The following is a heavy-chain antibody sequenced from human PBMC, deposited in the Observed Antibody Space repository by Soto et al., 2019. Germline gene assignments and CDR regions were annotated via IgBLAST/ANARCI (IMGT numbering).Heavy chain of an antibody. J-gene: IGHJ4*02. CDR3: ARSIPGTTPFDY. V-gene: IGHV3-72*01. CDR1: GFTFSDYY. CDR2: SRDKGNSYST. D-gene: IGHD1-7*01. Sequence: EVHLVESGGGLVQPGGSLRLSCAGSGFTFSDYYIDWVRQAPGKGLEWVGRSRDKGNSYSTDYAASVKGRFTVSRDASKNSLFLQMDRLKGDGPALYFCARSIPGTTPFDYWGQGTLVTVSS.